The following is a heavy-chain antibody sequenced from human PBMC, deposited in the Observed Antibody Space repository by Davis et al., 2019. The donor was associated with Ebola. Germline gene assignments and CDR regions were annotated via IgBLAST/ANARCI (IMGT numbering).Heavy chain of an antibody. CDR2: ISSSSSYI. CDR3: AGSPRSGPYYYYYYGMDV. V-gene: IGHV3-21*01. D-gene: IGHD3-3*01. CDR1: GFTFSSYS. J-gene: IGHJ6*02. Sequence: PGGSLRLSCAASGFTFSSYSMNWVRQAPGKGLEWVSSISSSSSYIYYADSVKGRFTISRDNAKNSLYLQMNSLRAEDTAVYYCAGSPRSGPYYYYYYGMDVWGQGTTVTVSS.